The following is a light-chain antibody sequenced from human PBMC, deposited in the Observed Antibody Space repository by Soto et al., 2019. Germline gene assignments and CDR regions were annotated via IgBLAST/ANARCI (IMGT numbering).Light chain of an antibody. CDR2: GAS. CDR3: QQYGSSPGT. CDR1: QSVSSSY. J-gene: IGKJ1*01. V-gene: IGKV3-20*01. Sequence: IVLTRSPGALSLSPGERVGLSCRSSQSVSSSYLTWYQQKPGQAPRLLIYGASSRATGIPDRFSGSGSGTDFPLTISRLEPEDFAVYYCQQYGSSPGTFGQGTKVDIK.